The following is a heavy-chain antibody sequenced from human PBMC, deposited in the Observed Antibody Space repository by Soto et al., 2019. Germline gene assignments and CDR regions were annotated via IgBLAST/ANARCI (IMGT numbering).Heavy chain of an antibody. V-gene: IGHV4-59*01. CDR3: ARLQTERYSGSRSALDY. Sequence: QVQLQESGPGLVKPSETLSLTCNVSGGSIDDYWSWIRQPPGKGLEWIGNIFYSGTDYNPSLTSRVTISADMSKKQFSLRLSSVTAADTAVYYCARLQTERYSGSRSALDYWCQGILVSVSS. J-gene: IGHJ4*02. CDR1: GGSIDDY. D-gene: IGHD1-26*01. CDR2: IFYSGT.